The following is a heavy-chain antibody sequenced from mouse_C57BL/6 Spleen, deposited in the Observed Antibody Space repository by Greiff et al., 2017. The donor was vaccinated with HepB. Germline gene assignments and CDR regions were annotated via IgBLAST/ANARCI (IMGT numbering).Heavy chain of an antibody. CDR1: GYTFTSYW. V-gene: IGHV1-59*01. CDR2: IDPSDSYT. Sequence: QVQLQQPGAELVRPGTSVKLSCKASGYTFTSYWMHWVKQRPGQGLEWIGVIDPSDSYTNYNQKFKGKATLTVDTSSSTAYMQLSSLTSEDSAVYYCAREDSSGSYAMDDWGQGTSVTVAS. CDR3: AREDSSGSYAMDD. D-gene: IGHD3-2*02. J-gene: IGHJ4*01.